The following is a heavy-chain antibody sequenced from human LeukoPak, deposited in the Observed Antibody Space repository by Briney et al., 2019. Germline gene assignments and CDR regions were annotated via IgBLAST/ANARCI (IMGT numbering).Heavy chain of an antibody. CDR3: ARVNGDDAFDI. J-gene: IGHJ3*02. V-gene: IGHV3-7*01. Sequence: PGGSLRLSCAASGFTFSGYWMSWVRQAPGKGLEWVANIKQDGSEKYYVDSVKGRFTISRDNAKNSLYLQMNSLRAEDTAVYYCARVNGDDAFDIWGQGTLVTVSS. CDR1: GFTFSGYW. D-gene: IGHD4-17*01. CDR2: IKQDGSEK.